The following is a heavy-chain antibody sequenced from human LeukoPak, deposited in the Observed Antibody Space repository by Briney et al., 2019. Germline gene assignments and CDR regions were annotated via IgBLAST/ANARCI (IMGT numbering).Heavy chain of an antibody. CDR1: GFTFITSA. CDR3: ARTGTYYYYYMDV. Sequence: SVKVSCKASGFTFITSAMQWVRQARGQRPDWIGWIVLGSGNTNYAQKFQERVIITRDMSTNIAYMELSSLRSEDTAVYYCARTGTYYYYYMDVWGKGTTVTISS. J-gene: IGHJ6*03. CDR2: IVLGSGNT. D-gene: IGHD1-14*01. V-gene: IGHV1-58*02.